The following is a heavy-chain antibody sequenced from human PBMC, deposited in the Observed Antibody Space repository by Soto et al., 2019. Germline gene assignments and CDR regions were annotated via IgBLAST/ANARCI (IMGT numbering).Heavy chain of an antibody. V-gene: IGHV3-30*03. D-gene: IGHD1-26*01. CDR2: IFYDGSKT. J-gene: IGHJ4*02. Sequence: GGSLRLSCAASGFSFRDYGMHWVRQAPGKGLDWVAVIFYDGSKTDYADSVKGRFTISRDNSKNSLFLQMNDLRADDTGVYYCVRDREKIGGYPNYYFDLWGLGTLGT. CDR1: GFSFRDYG. CDR3: VRDREKIGGYPNYYFDL.